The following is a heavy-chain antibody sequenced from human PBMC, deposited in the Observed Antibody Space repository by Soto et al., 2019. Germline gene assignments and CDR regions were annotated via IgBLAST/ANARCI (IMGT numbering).Heavy chain of an antibody. CDR1: GGTFSSYT. Sequence: QVQLVQSGAEVKKPGSSVKVSCKASGGTFSSYTISWVRQAPGQGLEWMGRIIPILGIANYAQKFQGRVTITADKSTSTAYMELSGLRSEDTAVYYCARLGIDCSSTSCYYDVDYWGQGTLVTVSS. CDR3: ARLGIDCSSTSCYYDVDY. D-gene: IGHD2-2*01. V-gene: IGHV1-69*02. CDR2: IIPILGIA. J-gene: IGHJ4*02.